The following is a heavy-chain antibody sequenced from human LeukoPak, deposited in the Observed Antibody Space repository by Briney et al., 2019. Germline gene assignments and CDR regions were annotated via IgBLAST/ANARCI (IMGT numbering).Heavy chain of an antibody. J-gene: IGHJ6*04. CDR3: ARDQRYCGGGSCWGPLEDV. V-gene: IGHV6-1*01. D-gene: IGHD2-15*01. CDR2: TYYRSKWYN. Sequence: SQTLSLTCAISGDSVSSNSAAWNWIRQSPSRGLEWLGRTYYRSKWYNDYAVSVKSRITINPDTSKNQFSLQLNSVTPEDTAVYYCARDQRYCGGGSCWGPLEDVWGKGTTVTVSS. CDR1: GDSVSSNSAA.